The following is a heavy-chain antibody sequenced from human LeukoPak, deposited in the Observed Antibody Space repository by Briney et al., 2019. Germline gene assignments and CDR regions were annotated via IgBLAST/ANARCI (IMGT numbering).Heavy chain of an antibody. D-gene: IGHD3-22*01. CDR2: IKQDGSEK. Sequence: GGSLRLSCAASGFTFSSYWMSWVRQAPGKGLEWVANIKQDGSEKYYVDSVKGRFTISRDNAKNSLYLQMNSLRAEDTAVYYCARLVPGTRDYYDSSGYYYWGQGTLVTVSS. CDR1: GFTFSSYW. V-gene: IGHV3-7*03. CDR3: ARLVPGTRDYYDSSGYYY. J-gene: IGHJ4*02.